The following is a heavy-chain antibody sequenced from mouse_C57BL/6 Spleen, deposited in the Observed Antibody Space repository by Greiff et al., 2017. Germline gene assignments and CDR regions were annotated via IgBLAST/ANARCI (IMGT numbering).Heavy chain of an antibody. CDR2: IYPGDGDT. CDR3: ARSATTVEWYYFDY. V-gene: IGHV1-82*01. Sequence: VQLQQSGPELVKPGASVKISCKASGYAFSSSWMNWVKQRPGQGLEWIGRIYPGDGDTNYNGKFKGKATLTADKSSSTAYMQLSSLTSEDSAVYVCARSATTVEWYYFDYWGKGTTLTVSS. D-gene: IGHD1-1*01. J-gene: IGHJ2*01. CDR1: GYAFSSSW.